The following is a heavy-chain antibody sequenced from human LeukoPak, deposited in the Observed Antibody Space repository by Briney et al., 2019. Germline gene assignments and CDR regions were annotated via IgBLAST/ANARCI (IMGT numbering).Heavy chain of an antibody. CDR2: IGTAGDT. J-gene: IGHJ3*02. CDR1: GFTFSSYD. V-gene: IGHV3-13*01. CDR3: ARGATNDDAFDI. Sequence: GGSLRLSCAASGFTFSSYDMHWVRQATGKGLEWVSAIGTAGDTNYPGSVKGRFTTSRENAKNSLYLQMNSLRAGDTAVYYCARGATNDDAFDIWGQGTMVTVSS.